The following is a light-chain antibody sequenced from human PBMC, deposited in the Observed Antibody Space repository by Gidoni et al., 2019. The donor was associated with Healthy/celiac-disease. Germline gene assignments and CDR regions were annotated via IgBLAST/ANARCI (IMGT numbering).Light chain of an antibody. Sequence: DIQMPQSPSSLSASVGDRVTITCLARQSISSYLNWYQQKPGKAPKLLIYAASSLQSGVPSRFSGSRSGTDFTLTISSLQPEDFVTYYCQQSYSTPPFTFGPGTKVDIK. J-gene: IGKJ3*01. CDR2: AAS. CDR1: QSISSY. CDR3: QQSYSTPPFT. V-gene: IGKV1-39*01.